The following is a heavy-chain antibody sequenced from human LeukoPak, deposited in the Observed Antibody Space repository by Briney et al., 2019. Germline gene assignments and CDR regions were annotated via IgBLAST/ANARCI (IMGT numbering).Heavy chain of an antibody. CDR1: GFTFSSYA. Sequence: SGKSLRLSCAASGFTFSSYAMGWVRQAPGKGLEWVSAISGSGGSTYYADSVKGRFTISRDNSKNTLYLQMNSLRAEDTAVYYCARTGYFGNWFDPWGQGTLVTVSS. J-gene: IGHJ5*02. D-gene: IGHD1-14*01. CDR3: ARTGYFGNWFDP. CDR2: ISGSGGST. V-gene: IGHV3-23*01.